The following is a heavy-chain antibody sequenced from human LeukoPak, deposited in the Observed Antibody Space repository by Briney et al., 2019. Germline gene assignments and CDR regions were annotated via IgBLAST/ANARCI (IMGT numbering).Heavy chain of an antibody. V-gene: IGHV4-34*01. CDR2: INHSGST. D-gene: IGHD6-6*01. CDR1: GGSFSGYY. CDR3: ARHIAASGYYYYYMDV. Sequence: SETLSLTCAVYGGSFSGYYWSWIRQPPGKGLEWIGEINHSGSTNYNPSLKSRVTISVDTSKNQFSPKLSSVTAADTAVYYCARHIAASGYYYYYMDVWGKATTVTVSS. J-gene: IGHJ6*03.